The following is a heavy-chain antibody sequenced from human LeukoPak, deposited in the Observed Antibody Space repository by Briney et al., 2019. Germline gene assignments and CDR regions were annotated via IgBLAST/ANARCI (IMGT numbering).Heavy chain of an antibody. D-gene: IGHD2-21*02. J-gene: IGHJ4*02. CDR1: GFTFTSYA. Sequence: QPRGCLRLSCAASGFTFTSYAVYWVRQAPGRGPEYVSAISSNAATSYYASSVKGRFTISRDTSKSTLYLQMGSLRAEDTAVYYCARRERTAFDYWGQGALVTVS. V-gene: IGHV3-64*01. CDR2: ISSNAATS. CDR3: ARRERTAFDY.